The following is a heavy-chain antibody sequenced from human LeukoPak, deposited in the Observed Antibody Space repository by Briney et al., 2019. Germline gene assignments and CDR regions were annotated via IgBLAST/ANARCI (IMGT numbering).Heavy chain of an antibody. V-gene: IGHV3-48*02. J-gene: IGHJ6*02. Sequence: PGGSLRLSCAASGFTFSSYSMNWVRQAPGKGLEWVSYISSSSSTIYYADSVKGRFTISRDNAKNSLYLQMNSLRDEDTAVYYCARDHWYYDFWSGYSSYYYYGMDVWGQGTTVTVSS. CDR1: GFTFSSYS. CDR3: ARDHWYYDFWSGYSSYYYYGMDV. D-gene: IGHD3-3*01. CDR2: ISSSSSTI.